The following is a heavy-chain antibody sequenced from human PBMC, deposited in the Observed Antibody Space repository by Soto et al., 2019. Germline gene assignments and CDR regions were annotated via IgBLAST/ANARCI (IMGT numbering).Heavy chain of an antibody. CDR1: GGSISSTYY. CDR2: IYFRGST. D-gene: IGHD3-22*01. CDR3: ARHGYYYGDFVYFDY. J-gene: IGHJ4*02. Sequence: SETLSLTCTVSGGSISSTYYWGWIRQPPGKGLEWIGSIYFRGSTYYNPSLKSRVTISVDTSKNQFSLKLSSVTAADTAVYYCARHGYYYGDFVYFDYWGQGTLVTVSS. V-gene: IGHV4-39*01.